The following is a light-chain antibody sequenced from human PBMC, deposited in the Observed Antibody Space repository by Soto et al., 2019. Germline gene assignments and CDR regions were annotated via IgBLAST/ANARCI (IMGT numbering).Light chain of an antibody. J-gene: IGKJ5*01. Sequence: DIQMTQSPSSLSASVGDRVTITCQASQDISNYLNWYQQKPGKAPKLLIYKASSLESGVPSRFSGSGFGTDFTLTISSLQTEDFATYYCQQNYSPPPITFGQGTRLEI. CDR1: QDISNY. CDR2: KAS. V-gene: IGKV1-39*01. CDR3: QQNYSPPPIT.